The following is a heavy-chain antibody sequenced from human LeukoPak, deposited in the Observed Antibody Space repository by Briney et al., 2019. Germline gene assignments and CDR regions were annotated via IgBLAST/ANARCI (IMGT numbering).Heavy chain of an antibody. CDR1: GYTFTSYG. Sequence: ASVKVSCKASGYTFTSYGISWVRQAPGQGLEWMGWISAYNGNTNYAQKLQGRVTMTTDTSTSTAYMELRSLRSDDTAVYYCARDRGYSSSWSPCYFDYRGQGTLVTVSS. D-gene: IGHD6-13*01. J-gene: IGHJ4*02. CDR3: ARDRGYSSSWSPCYFDY. V-gene: IGHV1-18*01. CDR2: ISAYNGNT.